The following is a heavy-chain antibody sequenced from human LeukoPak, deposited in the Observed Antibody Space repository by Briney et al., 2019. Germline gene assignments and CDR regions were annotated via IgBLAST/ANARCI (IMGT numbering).Heavy chain of an antibody. CDR1: GFSFDNYA. Sequence: PGGSLRLSCAASGFSFDNYAMTWVRQAPGKGLQWVSTITSSGRTTYYADSVKGRFTISRDNSKNTLYLQMNSLRAEDTAVYYCARDSSSYYFDYWGQGTLVTVSS. CDR3: ARDSSSYYFDY. V-gene: IGHV3-23*01. CDR2: ITSSGRTT. D-gene: IGHD6-6*01. J-gene: IGHJ4*02.